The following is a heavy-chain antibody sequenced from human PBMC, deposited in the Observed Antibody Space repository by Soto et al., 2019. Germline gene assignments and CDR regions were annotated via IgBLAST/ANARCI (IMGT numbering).Heavy chain of an antibody. CDR3: ARDDVLCDEGRCCWRPLDV. Sequence: EVQLVESGGGLVQPGGSLRLSCAASGFTVSSKYMTWVRQAPGTGLEWVSLIQSGGTTDYADSVKGRFTSSRDTSETTRHHHMDSLRGEDKAVYYCARDDVLCDEGRCCWRPLDVWGKGTTVTVSS. J-gene: IGHJ6*04. CDR2: IQSGGTT. D-gene: IGHD2-15*01. V-gene: IGHV3-66*01. CDR1: GFTVSSKY.